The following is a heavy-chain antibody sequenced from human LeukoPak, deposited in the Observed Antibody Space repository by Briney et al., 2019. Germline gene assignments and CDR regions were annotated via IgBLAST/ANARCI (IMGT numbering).Heavy chain of an antibody. Sequence: PGGSPRLSCVGTGFTFSGYAMSWVRQAPGRGLQWVSGISNSGGDTYYADSVKGRFTISRDNSKNTLYLQMNSLRAEDTAVYYCAKVGDSNNWYYFDYWGQGTLVTVSS. J-gene: IGHJ4*02. CDR1: GFTFSGYA. V-gene: IGHV3-23*01. CDR2: ISNSGGDT. CDR3: AKVGDSNNWYYFDY. D-gene: IGHD3-3*01.